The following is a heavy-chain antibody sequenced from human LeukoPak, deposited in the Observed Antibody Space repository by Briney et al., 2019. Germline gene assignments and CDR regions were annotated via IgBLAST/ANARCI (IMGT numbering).Heavy chain of an antibody. V-gene: IGHV3-7*04. CDR1: GFTFSSYW. J-gene: IGHJ4*02. CDR3: AGGSGWLIDY. Sequence: GXSLRLSCAASGFTFSSYWMKWVRQAPGKGVEWVANIKKDGSEENYVDSVKGRFTISRENAKKTLYMQMNSLRAEDTAVYYCAGGSGWLIDYWGQGTLVTVSS. D-gene: IGHD6-19*01. CDR2: IKKDGSEE.